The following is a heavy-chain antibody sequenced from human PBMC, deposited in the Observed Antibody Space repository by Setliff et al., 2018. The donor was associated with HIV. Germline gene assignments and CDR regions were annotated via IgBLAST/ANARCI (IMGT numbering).Heavy chain of an antibody. J-gene: IGHJ3*01. Sequence: PSETLSLTCTVSSDSISSSYWTWIRQPPGQGLEWIGYVHHSGSTKYNASLRSRVTMSVDTSKNQFSLKLNSVTAADTAVYYCARGEACGGGCHYAFELWGRGTMVTVSS. CDR3: ARGEACGGGCHYAFEL. CDR1: SDSISSSY. D-gene: IGHD2-21*02. CDR2: VHHSGST. V-gene: IGHV4-59*08.